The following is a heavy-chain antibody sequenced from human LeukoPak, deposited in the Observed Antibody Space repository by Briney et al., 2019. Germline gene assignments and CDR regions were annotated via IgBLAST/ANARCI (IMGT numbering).Heavy chain of an antibody. CDR2: IYYSGST. CDR1: GGSMRSSSYY. D-gene: IGHD3-22*01. Sequence: PSETLSLTCTVSGGSMRSSSYYWGWIRQPPGKGLEWIVTIYYSGSTDYNASLKSRVTISLDTSKNQFSLKLSSVTAADTAVYYCARDYYDSSGWGLYYYMDVWGKGTTVTVSS. V-gene: IGHV4-39*07. J-gene: IGHJ6*03. CDR3: ARDYYDSSGWGLYYYMDV.